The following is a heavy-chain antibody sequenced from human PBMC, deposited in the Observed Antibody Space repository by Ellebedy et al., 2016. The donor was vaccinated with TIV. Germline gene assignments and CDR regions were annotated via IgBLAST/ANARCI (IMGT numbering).Heavy chain of an antibody. CDR1: GDFIGDYY. V-gene: IGHV4-59*12. CDR2: IYHSGST. Sequence: SETLSLTCTVSGDFIGDYYWNWIRQSPGKGLEWIGEIYHSGSTNYNPSLKSRVTMSVDKSKNHFFLNLRSVSAADAAMYYCAREGGYSYGIWGQGTLVTVSS. J-gene: IGHJ4*02. CDR3: AREGGYSYGI. D-gene: IGHD5-18*01.